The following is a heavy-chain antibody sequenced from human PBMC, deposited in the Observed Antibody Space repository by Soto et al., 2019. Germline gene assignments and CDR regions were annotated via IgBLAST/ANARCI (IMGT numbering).Heavy chain of an antibody. J-gene: IGHJ5*02. CDR1: GGTFSSYT. CDR3: ARTSPGAGVSNWFDP. V-gene: IGHV1-69*02. D-gene: IGHD1-26*01. Sequence: GASVKVSCKASGGTFSSYTISWVRQAPGQGLEWMGRIIPILGIANYAQKFQGRVTITADKSTSTAYMELSSLRSEDTAVYYCARTSPGAGVSNWFDPWGQGTLVTVSS. CDR2: IIPILGIA.